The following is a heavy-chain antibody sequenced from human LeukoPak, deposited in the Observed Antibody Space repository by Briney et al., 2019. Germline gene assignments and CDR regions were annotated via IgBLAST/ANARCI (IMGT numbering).Heavy chain of an antibody. CDR3: AREDIVVVPAAARHAV. J-gene: IGHJ4*02. D-gene: IGHD2-2*01. V-gene: IGHV4-39*07. Sequence: SETLSLTCTVSGGSISSSSYYWGWIRQPPGKGLEWIGSIYYSGSTYYNPSLKSRVTISVDTSKNQFSLKLSSVTAADTAVYYCAREDIVVVPAAARHAVWGQGTLVTVSS. CDR2: IYYSGST. CDR1: GGSISSSSYY.